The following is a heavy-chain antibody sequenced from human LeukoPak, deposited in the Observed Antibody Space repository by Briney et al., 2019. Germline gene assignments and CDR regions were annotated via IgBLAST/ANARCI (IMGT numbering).Heavy chain of an antibody. CDR2: LSSTSTYI. CDR3: ARYASGWSGGTSGHYMDV. D-gene: IGHD6-19*01. V-gene: IGHV3-21*01. J-gene: IGHJ6*03. Sequence: PGGSLRLSCAASGFTFSSYSMNWVRQAPGRGLEWVSCLSSTSTYIYYADSVKGRFTISRDNAKNSLYLQMNSLRAEDAAVYYCARYASGWSGGTSGHYMDVWGKGTTVIVSS. CDR1: GFTFSSYS.